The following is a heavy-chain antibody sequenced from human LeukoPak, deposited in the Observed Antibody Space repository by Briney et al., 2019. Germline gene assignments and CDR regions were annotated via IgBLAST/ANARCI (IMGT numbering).Heavy chain of an antibody. J-gene: IGHJ4*02. V-gene: IGHV4-39*01. CDR1: RGSISISSYY. D-gene: IGHD6-19*01. CDR3: ASSPYSSGWYDY. Sequence: SETLSLTCTASRGSISISSYYWGWIRQPPGKGLEWIGSIYYSGSTYYNPSLKSRVTISVNTSKNQFSLKLSSVTAADTAVYYCASSPYSSGWYDYWGQGTLVTVSS. CDR2: IYYSGST.